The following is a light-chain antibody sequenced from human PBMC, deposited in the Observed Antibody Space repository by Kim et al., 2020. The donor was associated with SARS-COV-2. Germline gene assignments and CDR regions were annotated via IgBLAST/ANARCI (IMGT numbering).Light chain of an antibody. CDR2: GES. J-gene: IGKJ1*01. CDR3: QQYNNCPRT. CDR1: LILSSN. Sequence: LSPGDRATLPCTASLILSSNLAWSQHNPGQAPRLLCYGESTRASGIPARSSGSGSGTEFTLPISSLQSEDFAFYYRQQYNNCPRTFGTGTQVDI. V-gene: IGKV3-15*01.